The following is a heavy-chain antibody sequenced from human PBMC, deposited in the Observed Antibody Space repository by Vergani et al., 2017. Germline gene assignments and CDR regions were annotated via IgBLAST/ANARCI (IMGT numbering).Heavy chain of an antibody. CDR1: GFKSSDHY. J-gene: IGHJ6*02. Sequence: LEESGGGSVKPGGSLRLSCVASGFKSSDHYMSWIRQAPGKGLEWVSHISPGASTVSYTDSVTGRFTVSRDNDNNSLTLNMTTLRLEDTAVYYCAKNPGISRTSHYYAMDVWGQGTTVTVSS. D-gene: IGHD1-20*01. CDR3: AKNPGISRTSHYYAMDV. CDR2: ISPGASTV. V-gene: IGHV3-11*04.